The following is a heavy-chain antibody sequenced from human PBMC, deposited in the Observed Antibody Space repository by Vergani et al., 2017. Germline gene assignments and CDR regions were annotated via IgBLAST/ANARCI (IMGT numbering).Heavy chain of an antibody. Sequence: EVQLVQSGAEVKKPGESLKISCKGSGTSFTSYWTGWVRQQPGKGLEWMGSINLGAPDTRYSPSFQGQVTISADKSISTAYLQWSSLTASDTAMYYCATLRAYGSGSPTFDYWGQGTLVTVSS. CDR1: GTSFTSYW. CDR2: INLGAPDT. CDR3: ATLRAYGSGSPTFDY. J-gene: IGHJ4*02. V-gene: IGHV5-51*03. D-gene: IGHD3-10*01.